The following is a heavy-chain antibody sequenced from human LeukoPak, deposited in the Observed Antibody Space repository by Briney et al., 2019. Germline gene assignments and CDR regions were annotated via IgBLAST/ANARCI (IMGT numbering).Heavy chain of an antibody. CDR1: GFTFSNYW. D-gene: IGHD1-14*01. V-gene: IGHV3-74*01. J-gene: IGHJ4*02. CDR3: TKPLADNGDH. CDR2: IKTDGSET. Sequence: GGSLRLSCAASGFTFSNYWMHWFRQAPGKGLVWVSRIKTDGSETGYADSVKGRFTISRDNAKNTLYLQMNSLRAEDTAVYYCTKPLADNGDHWGQGTLVTVSS.